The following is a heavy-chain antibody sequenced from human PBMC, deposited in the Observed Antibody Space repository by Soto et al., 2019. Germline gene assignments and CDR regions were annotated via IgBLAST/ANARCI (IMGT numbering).Heavy chain of an antibody. CDR1: GFTFSDYA. CDR3: AKGGRQWLVTSDFNY. Sequence: VQLVESGGGVVQPGRSLRLSRAASGFTFSDYAMHWVRQAPGKGLEWVAVVSHDGRNTHYADSVKGRFTISRDSSKNTVSQEMTSLRAEDTAVYYCAKGGRQWLVTSDFNYWGQGALVTVSS. D-gene: IGHD6-19*01. CDR2: VSHDGRNT. V-gene: IGHV3-30*18. J-gene: IGHJ4*02.